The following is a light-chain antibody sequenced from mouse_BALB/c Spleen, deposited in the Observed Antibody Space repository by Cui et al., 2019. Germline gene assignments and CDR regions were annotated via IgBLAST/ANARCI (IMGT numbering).Light chain of an antibody. Sequence: DLVITYSYRFLSTPVGDRVIITCKASQDVGTAVVWYQQKPGQSPKILIYCASTRHTGVPDRVTGSGSGTDCSLIISNVQYEDFAAYFCQQYSNYPLLTFGAGTKLELK. CDR3: QQYSNYPLLT. J-gene: IGKJ5*01. CDR2: CAS. V-gene: IGKV6-23*01. CDR1: QDVGTA.